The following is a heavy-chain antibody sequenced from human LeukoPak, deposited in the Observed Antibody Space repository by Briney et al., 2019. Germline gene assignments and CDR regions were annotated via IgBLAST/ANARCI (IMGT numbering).Heavy chain of an antibody. V-gene: IGHV4-34*01. CDR2: INHSGST. J-gene: IGHJ4*02. D-gene: IGHD5-24*01. Sequence: RSSETLSLTCGVDGGSFSGYYWNWIRQPPGKGLEWIGEINHSGSTNYNPSLKSRVTISVDTSKNQFSLKLSSVTAADTAVYYCARGITYFDYWGQGTLVTVSS. CDR1: GGSFSGYY. CDR3: ARGITYFDY.